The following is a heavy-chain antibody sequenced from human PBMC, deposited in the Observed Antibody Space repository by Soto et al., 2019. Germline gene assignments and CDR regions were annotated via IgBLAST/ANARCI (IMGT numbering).Heavy chain of an antibody. CDR1: GFSLSTSGMC. CDR2: IDWDDDK. Sequence: GSGPTLVNPTQTLTLTCTFSGFSLSTSGMCVSWIRQPPGKALEWLARIDWDDDKYYSTSLKTRLTISKDTSKNQVVLTMTNMDPVDTATYYCARIDLYSSGWGYYFAYWGQGTPVTVSS. CDR3: ARIDLYSSGWGYYFAY. J-gene: IGHJ4*02. D-gene: IGHD6-19*01. V-gene: IGHV2-70*11.